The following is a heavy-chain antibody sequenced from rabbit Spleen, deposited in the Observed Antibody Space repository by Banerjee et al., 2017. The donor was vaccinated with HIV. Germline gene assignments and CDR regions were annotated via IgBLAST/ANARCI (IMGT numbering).Heavy chain of an antibody. V-gene: IGHV1S47*01. Sequence: QEQLVESGGGLVQPGGSLKLSCKTSGFDFSSYGVSWVRQAPGKGLEWIGYIDPVFGSTYYASWVNGRFTFSSHNAQNTLYLQMNSLTAADTATYFCVRDRHSSGWGVPLYYFNLWGPGTLVTVS. J-gene: IGHJ4*01. CDR2: IDPVFGST. D-gene: IGHD4-1*01. CDR3: VRDRHSSGWGVPLYYFNL. CDR1: GFDFSSYG.